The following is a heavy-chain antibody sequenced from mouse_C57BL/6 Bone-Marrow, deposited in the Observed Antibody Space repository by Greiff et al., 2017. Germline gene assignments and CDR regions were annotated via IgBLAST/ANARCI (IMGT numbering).Heavy chain of an antibody. Sequence: VQLQQSGPELVKPGASVKISCKASGYAFSSSWMHWEKQRPGQGLEWIGRIYPADGDTNYNGKFKGKATLTADKSSSTAYMQLSSLTSEDSAVYYCARSDGTTVDGFDYWGQGTTLTVSS. CDR2: IYPADGDT. CDR1: GYAFSSSW. J-gene: IGHJ2*01. D-gene: IGHD1-1*01. V-gene: IGHV1-82*01. CDR3: ARSDGTTVDGFDY.